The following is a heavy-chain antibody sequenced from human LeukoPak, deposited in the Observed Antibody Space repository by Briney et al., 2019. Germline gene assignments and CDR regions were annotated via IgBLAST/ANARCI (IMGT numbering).Heavy chain of an antibody. CDR2: ISRNGGDT. V-gene: IGHV3-64*01. J-gene: IGHJ4*02. CDR3: ARGGQYSGSPVDY. Sequence: GGSLRLSCAGSGFTFSSYAMHWVRQAPGKGLESVSVISRNGGDTYYANSVKGRFTISRDNFKNTLYHQMGSLRAEDMAVYYCARGGQYSGSPVDYWGQGTLVTVSS. CDR1: GFTFSSYA. D-gene: IGHD6-13*01.